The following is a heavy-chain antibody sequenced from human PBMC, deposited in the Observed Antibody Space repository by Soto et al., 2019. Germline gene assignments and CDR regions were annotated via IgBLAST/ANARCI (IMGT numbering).Heavy chain of an antibody. CDR1: GGSVNNDAYY. V-gene: IGHV4-61*08. Sequence: QVQLQESGPGLVKPSETLSLTCTVSGGSVNNDAYYWSWIRQPPGKGLEWIGYVYYSGSTNYNPSLKSRITLPVDTSKNQSSLKLSSVTAADTAVYYCARDRGGWWYFDPWGQGTLVTVSS. J-gene: IGHJ4*02. D-gene: IGHD3-10*01. CDR2: VYYSGST. CDR3: ARDRGGWWYFDP.